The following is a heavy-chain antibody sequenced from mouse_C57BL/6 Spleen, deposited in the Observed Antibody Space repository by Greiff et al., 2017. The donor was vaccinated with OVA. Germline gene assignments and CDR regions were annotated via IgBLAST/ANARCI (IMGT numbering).Heavy chain of an antibody. Sequence: VQLQQSGPELVKPGASVKISCKASGYAFSSSWMNWVKQRPGKGLEWIGRIYPGDGDTNYNGKFKGKATLTADKSSSTAYMQLSSLTSKDSAVDYCARSDYYDYDVGDYWGQGTTLTVSS. J-gene: IGHJ2*01. CDR1: GYAFSSSW. CDR3: ARSDYYDYDVGDY. D-gene: IGHD2-4*01. V-gene: IGHV1-82*01. CDR2: IYPGDGDT.